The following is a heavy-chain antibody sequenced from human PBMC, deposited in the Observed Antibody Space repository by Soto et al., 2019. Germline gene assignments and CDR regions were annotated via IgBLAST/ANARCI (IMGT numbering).Heavy chain of an antibody. J-gene: IGHJ4*02. CDR3: ARSYYFDY. V-gene: IGHV3-30-3*01. Sequence: GGSLRLSCAASGFTFSSYAMHWVRQAPGKGLEWVAVISYDGSNKYYADSVKGRFTISRDNSKNTLYLQMNSLRAEDTAVYYCARSYYFDYWGQGTLVTVSS. CDR2: ISYDGSNK. CDR1: GFTFSSYA.